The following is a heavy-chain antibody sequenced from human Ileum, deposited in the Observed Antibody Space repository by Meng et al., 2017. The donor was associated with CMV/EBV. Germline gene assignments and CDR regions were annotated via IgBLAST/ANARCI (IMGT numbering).Heavy chain of an antibody. Sequence: GESLKISCAASGFTFSSYWMSWVRQAPGKGLEWVANIKQDGSEKYYVDSVKGRFTISRDNAKNSLYLQMNSLRAEDTAVYYCARSRAAQYYYYGMDVWGQGNTVNGAS. CDR3: ARSRAAQYYYYGMDV. CDR1: GFTFSSYW. CDR2: IKQDGSEK. J-gene: IGHJ6*02. V-gene: IGHV3-7*01. D-gene: IGHD6-6*01.